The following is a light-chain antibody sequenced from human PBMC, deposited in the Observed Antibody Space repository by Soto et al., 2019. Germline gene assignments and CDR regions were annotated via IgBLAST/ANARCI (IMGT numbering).Light chain of an antibody. J-gene: IGKJ1*01. Sequence: EIVLTQSPGTLSLSPGERATLSCRASQSVRTNYLAWYRQKPGQAPRLLIYGASTRATGIPARFSGSGSGTEFTLTISSLQSEDFAVYYCQQYNNWPPWTFGQGTKVDIK. CDR2: GAS. CDR1: QSVRTN. CDR3: QQYNNWPPWT. V-gene: IGKV3-15*01.